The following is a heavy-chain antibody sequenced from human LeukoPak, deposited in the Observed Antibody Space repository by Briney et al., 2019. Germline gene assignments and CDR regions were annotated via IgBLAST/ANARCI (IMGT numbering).Heavy chain of an antibody. V-gene: IGHV3-30*04. J-gene: IGHJ3*02. Sequence: PGRSLRLPCAASGFTFSSYAMHWVRQAPGKGLEWVAVISYDGSNKYYADSVKGRFTISRDNSKNTLYLQMNSLRAEDTAVYYCARSKGPAIRLGDAFDIWGQGTMVTVSS. CDR1: GFTFSSYA. CDR3: ARSKGPAIRLGDAFDI. CDR2: ISYDGSNK. D-gene: IGHD5-18*01.